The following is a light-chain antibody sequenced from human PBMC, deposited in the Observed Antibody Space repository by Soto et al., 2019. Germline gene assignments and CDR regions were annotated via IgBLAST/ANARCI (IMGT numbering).Light chain of an antibody. CDR3: HQYNNRPPYT. CDR1: QSVGPN. CDR2: GAS. V-gene: IGKV3-15*01. Sequence: EIVLTQSPGTLSVSLGERATLSCRASQSVGPNLAWYQQRPGQAPRLLIYGASKRATGVPARFSGRGSGTEFTLTITSLRSEDFAVYYCHQYNNRPPYTFGQGTHLEIK. J-gene: IGKJ2*01.